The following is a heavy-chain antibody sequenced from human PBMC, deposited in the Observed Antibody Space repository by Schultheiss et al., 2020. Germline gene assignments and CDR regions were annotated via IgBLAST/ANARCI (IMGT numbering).Heavy chain of an antibody. V-gene: IGHV1-69*04. CDR3: ARAAEAYCGGDCQVPY. CDR1: GGTFSSYA. CDR2: IIPILGIA. J-gene: IGHJ4*02. D-gene: IGHD2-21*02. Sequence: SVKVSCKASGGTFSSYAISWVRQAPGQGLEWMGRIIPILGIANYAQKFQGRVTITADKSTSTAYMELSSLRSEDTAVYYCARAAEAYCGGDCQVPYWGQGTLVTVSS.